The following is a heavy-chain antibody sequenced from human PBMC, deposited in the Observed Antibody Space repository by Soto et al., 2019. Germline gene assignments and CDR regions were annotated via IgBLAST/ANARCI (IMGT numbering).Heavy chain of an antibody. CDR3: ARDGGANPPDQRYYYYGMDV. Sequence: GGSLRLSCAASGFTFSSYAMHWVRQAPGKGLEWVAVISYDGSNKYYADSVKGRFTISRDNSKNTLYLQMNSLRAEDTAVYYCARDGGANPPDQRYYYYGMDVWGQGTTVTVSS. CDR1: GFTFSSYA. D-gene: IGHD1-26*01. V-gene: IGHV3-30-3*01. J-gene: IGHJ6*02. CDR2: ISYDGSNK.